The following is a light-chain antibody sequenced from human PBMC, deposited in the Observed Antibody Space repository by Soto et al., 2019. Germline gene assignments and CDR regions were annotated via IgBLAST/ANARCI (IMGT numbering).Light chain of an antibody. CDR3: QQYGSSPLWT. V-gene: IGKV3-20*01. J-gene: IGKJ1*01. Sequence: EIVLSQSPGTLSLSPGERATLSCRASQSVSSSYLAWYQQKPGQAPRLLIYGASSRATDIPDRFIGSGSGTDFTLTISRLEPEDFAVYYCQQYGSSPLWTFGQGTKVEIK. CDR1: QSVSSSY. CDR2: GAS.